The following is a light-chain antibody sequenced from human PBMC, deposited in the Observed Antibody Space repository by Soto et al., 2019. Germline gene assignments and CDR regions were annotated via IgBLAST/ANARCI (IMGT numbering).Light chain of an antibody. Sequence: DIQPTQSPFTVSAYVGDSVTITCRARQSITTWLAWYQQRPGKAPKLVIYDASSLQSGVPERFSGSGSGTELTLTISRLQPDDFATYYCQQFNTSPWTFGQGTKVDIK. CDR2: DAS. J-gene: IGKJ1*01. CDR1: QSITTW. V-gene: IGKV1-5*01. CDR3: QQFNTSPWT.